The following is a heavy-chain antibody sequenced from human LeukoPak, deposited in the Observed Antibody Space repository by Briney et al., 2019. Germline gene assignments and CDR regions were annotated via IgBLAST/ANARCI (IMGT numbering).Heavy chain of an antibody. V-gene: IGHV3-23*01. J-gene: IGHJ4*02. D-gene: IGHD5-18*01. CDR3: AKEGGGYSYGYLYYFDY. CDR2: ISGSGGST. CDR1: GFTFSSYA. Sequence: SGGSLRLSCAASGFTFSSYAMSWVRQAPGKGLEWDSAISGSGGSTYYADSVKGRFTISRDNSKNTLYLQMNSLRAEDTAVYYCAKEGGGYSYGYLYYFDYWGQGTLVTVSS.